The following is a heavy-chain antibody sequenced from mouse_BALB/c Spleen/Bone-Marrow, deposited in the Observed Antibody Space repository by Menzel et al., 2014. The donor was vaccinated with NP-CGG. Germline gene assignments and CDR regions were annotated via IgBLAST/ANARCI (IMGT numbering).Heavy chain of an antibody. CDR1: GDSITSGY. V-gene: IGHV3-8*02. D-gene: IGHD1-1*02. CDR2: ISYSGST. J-gene: IGHJ3*01. Sequence: EVKLMESGPSLVKPSQTLSLTCSVTGDSITSGYWNWIRKFPGNKLEYMGYISYSGSTYYNPSLKSRISITRDTSKNQYYLQLNSVTTEDTATYYCARRRAMGFAYWGQGTLVTVSA. CDR3: ARRRAMGFAY.